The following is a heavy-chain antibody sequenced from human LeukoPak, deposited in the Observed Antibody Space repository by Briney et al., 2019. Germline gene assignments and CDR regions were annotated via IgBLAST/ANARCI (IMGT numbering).Heavy chain of an antibody. J-gene: IGHJ3*01. CDR1: GFTFSRYW. CDR2: IDPDDSGS. CDR3: AGVRAGANRAFDV. Sequence: GGSLRLSCAASGFTFSRYWMHWVRHAPGEGLVWVSRIDPDDSGSSYADSVKGRFTISRDNAKNTLWLQMNSLRADDTAVYYCAGVRAGANRAFDVWGQGTVVAVSS. V-gene: IGHV3-74*01. D-gene: IGHD4/OR15-4a*01.